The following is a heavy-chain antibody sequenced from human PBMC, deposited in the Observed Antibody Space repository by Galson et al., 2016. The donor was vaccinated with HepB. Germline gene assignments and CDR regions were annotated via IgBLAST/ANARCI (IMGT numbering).Heavy chain of an antibody. Sequence: SLRLSCAASGFTFSTHALPWFARAPARGLQGGAVKPYDGNKKNFADSLKGRFSISRDNSKNTLYLQINSLRAEETAVFYCAKQGLEGPEPTFDSWGQGTLVTVPS. J-gene: IGHJ4*02. CDR2: KPYDGNKK. V-gene: IGHV3-30*18. D-gene: IGHD1-14*01. CDR1: GFTFSTHA. CDR3: AKQGLEGPEPTFDS.